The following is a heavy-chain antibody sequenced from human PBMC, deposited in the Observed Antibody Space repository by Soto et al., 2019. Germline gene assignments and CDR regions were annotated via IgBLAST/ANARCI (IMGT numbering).Heavy chain of an antibody. D-gene: IGHD5-18*01. V-gene: IGHV4-30-4*01. Sequence: QVQLQESGPGLVKPSQTLSLTCTVSGGSLSSGDSYWTWIRQPPGEGLEWVGSIHYSGNTYYNASLKSRVTISIDTSKNQFSLKLSSVTAADTAVYFCAGDNRGMQIWLVDGLDVWGQGTTVTVSS. J-gene: IGHJ6*02. CDR1: GGSLSSGDSY. CDR3: AGDNRGMQIWLVDGLDV. CDR2: IHYSGNT.